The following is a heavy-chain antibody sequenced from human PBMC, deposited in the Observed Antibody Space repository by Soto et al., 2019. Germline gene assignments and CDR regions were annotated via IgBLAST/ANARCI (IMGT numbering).Heavy chain of an antibody. J-gene: IGHJ4*02. CDR3: ARRVATLSQLGY. D-gene: IGHD5-12*01. CDR2: ISGSGGST. CDR1: GFTFSSYA. Sequence: EVQLLESGGGLVQPGGSLRLSCAASGFTFSSYAMSWVRQAPGKGLEWVSAISGSGGSTYYADSVKGRFTISRDNSKNTLYPQMNSLRAEDTAVYYCARRVATLSQLGYWGQGTLVTVSS. V-gene: IGHV3-23*01.